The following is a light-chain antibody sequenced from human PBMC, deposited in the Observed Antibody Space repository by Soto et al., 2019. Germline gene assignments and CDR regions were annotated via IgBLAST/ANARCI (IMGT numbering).Light chain of an antibody. CDR3: QQYGSSPWT. CDR1: QTVRNNY. V-gene: IGKV3-20*01. CDR2: DAS. Sequence: EFVLTQSPGTLSLSPGERATLSCRASQTVRNNYLAWYQQKPGQAPRLLIYDASSRATGIPDRFSGSGSGTDFTLTISRLEPEDFAVYYCQQYGSSPWTSGHGTKVDI. J-gene: IGKJ1*01.